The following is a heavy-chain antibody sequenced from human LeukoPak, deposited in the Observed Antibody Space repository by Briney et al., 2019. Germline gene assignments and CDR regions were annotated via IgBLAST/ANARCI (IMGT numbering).Heavy chain of an antibody. J-gene: IGHJ1*01. CDR3: ARGPEPGYPTVNAEYFQH. CDR2: IYYSGST. CDR1: GGSISSSSYY. Sequence: SETLSLTCTVSGGSISSSSYYWGWIRQPPGKGLDWIGSIYYSGSTYYNPSLKSRVTISVDPSKNQFSLKLSSVTAADTAVYYCARGPEPGYPTVNAEYFQHWGQGTLVTVSS. V-gene: IGHV4-39*07. D-gene: IGHD1-14*01.